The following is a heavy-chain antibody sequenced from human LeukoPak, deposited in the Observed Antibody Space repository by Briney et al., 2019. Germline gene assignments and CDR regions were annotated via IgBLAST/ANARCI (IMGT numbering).Heavy chain of an antibody. CDR1: GFTFSSYG. J-gene: IGHJ4*02. V-gene: IGHV3-30*18. CDR3: AKDRGSSGSDY. Sequence: GGSLRLSCAASGFTFSSYGMHWVRQAPGKGLEWVAVISYDGSNKYYADSVKGRFTISRDNSKNTLYLQMNSLRAEDAAVYYCAKDRGSSGSDYWGQGTLVTVSS. D-gene: IGHD6-19*01. CDR2: ISYDGSNK.